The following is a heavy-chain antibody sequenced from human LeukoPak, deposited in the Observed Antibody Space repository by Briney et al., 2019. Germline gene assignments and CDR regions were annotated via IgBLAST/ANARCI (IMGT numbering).Heavy chain of an antibody. CDR3: ARHTAMAPDY. Sequence: LGESLQISCKGSGYNFTSYWIGWVRQVPGKGLEWMGIIYPGDSDTRYSPSFQGQVTISADKSISTAYLQWSSLKASDTAMYYCARHTAMAPDYWGQGTLVTVSS. V-gene: IGHV5-51*01. J-gene: IGHJ4*02. CDR1: GYNFTSYW. D-gene: IGHD5-18*01. CDR2: IYPGDSDT.